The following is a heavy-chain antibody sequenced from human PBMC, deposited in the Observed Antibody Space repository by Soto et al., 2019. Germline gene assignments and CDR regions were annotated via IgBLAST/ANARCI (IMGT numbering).Heavy chain of an antibody. CDR3: ARDSTRRGACDI. V-gene: IGHV4-34*01. CDR2: VSHSGST. D-gene: IGHD2-2*01. J-gene: IGHJ3*02. CDR1: NFSFSVYY. Sequence: SETLSLTCAVSNFSFSVYYWTWIRQPPGKGPEWIGEVSHSGSTNYNPSLKSRVTISVDTSKNQFSLKLSSVTAADTAVYYCARDSTRRGACDIWGQGTMVTVSS.